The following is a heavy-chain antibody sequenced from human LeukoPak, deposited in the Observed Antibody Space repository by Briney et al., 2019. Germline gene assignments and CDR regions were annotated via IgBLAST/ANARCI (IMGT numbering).Heavy chain of an antibody. J-gene: IGHJ4*02. CDR3: ARCAVTAPFFFDY. D-gene: IGHD2-21*02. Sequence: GGSLRLSCAASGFTFSTYWMHWVRQAPRKGLVWVSRINSDGSSTTYADSVKGRFTISRDNAKNTLYLQMNSLRAEDTAVYYCARCAVTAPFFFDYWGQGTLVTVSS. V-gene: IGHV3-74*01. CDR1: GFTFSTYW. CDR2: INSDGSST.